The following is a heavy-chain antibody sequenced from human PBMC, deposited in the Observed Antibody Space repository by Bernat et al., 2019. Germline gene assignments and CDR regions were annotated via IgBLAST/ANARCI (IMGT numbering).Heavy chain of an antibody. CDR1: GFTFSNPW. V-gene: IGHV3-15*07. CDR2: IKSKTDGETT. Sequence: EVQLVESGGGLVQPGGSLRLSCAASGFTFSNPWMNWVRQAPGKGLEWVGRIKSKTDGETTDYAAPVKGRFTISRDDSKNTLYLQMNSLNIEDTAVYYCTTDDVRGGFDIWGQGTLVTVSS. CDR3: TTDDVRGGFDI. D-gene: IGHD3-10*01. J-gene: IGHJ3*02.